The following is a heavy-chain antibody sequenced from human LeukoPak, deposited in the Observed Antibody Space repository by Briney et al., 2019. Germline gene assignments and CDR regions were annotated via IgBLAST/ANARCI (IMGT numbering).Heavy chain of an antibody. D-gene: IGHD2-2*01. J-gene: IGHJ4*02. Sequence: SETLSLTCTVSGGSISSYYWSWIRQPPGKGLEWIGYIYYSGTTNYNPSLKSRVTISVDASKNQFSLKLSSVTAADTAVYYCARGYRFPDYWGQGTLVTVSS. CDR3: ARGYRFPDY. CDR1: GGSISSYY. CDR2: IYYSGTT. V-gene: IGHV4-59*08.